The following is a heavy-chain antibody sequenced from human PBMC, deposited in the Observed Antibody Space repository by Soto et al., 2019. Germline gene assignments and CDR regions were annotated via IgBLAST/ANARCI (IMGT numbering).Heavy chain of an antibody. CDR3: ARDGGRHSGGIDY. V-gene: IGHV1-69*01. J-gene: IGHJ4*02. CDR2: IIPIFGTA. Sequence: QVQLVQSGAEVKKPGSSVKVSCKASGGTFSSYSINWVRQAPGQGLEWMGEIIPIFGTANYAQKFQGRVTIAADDSTRTAYLELSSLRSADTAVHYCARDGGRHSGGIDYWGQGTLVTVSS. CDR1: GGTFSSYS. D-gene: IGHD1-26*01.